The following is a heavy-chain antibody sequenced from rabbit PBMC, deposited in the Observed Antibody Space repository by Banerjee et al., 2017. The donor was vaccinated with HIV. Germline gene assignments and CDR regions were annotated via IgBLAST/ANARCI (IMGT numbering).Heavy chain of an antibody. J-gene: IGHJ4*01. Sequence: QEQLVESGGGLVQPEGSLTLTCTASGFTLSSYWMWWVRQAPGKGLEWIACIYGSTTYFASWAKGRFTISKTSSTTVTLQMTSLTAADTATYFCARTVSAWSHYTDGYSDYPYPIYFTLWGQGTLVTVS. CDR2: IYGSTT. D-gene: IGHD6-1*01. CDR3: ARTVSAWSHYTDGYSDYPYPIYFTL. CDR1: GFTLSSYW. V-gene: IGHV1S45*01.